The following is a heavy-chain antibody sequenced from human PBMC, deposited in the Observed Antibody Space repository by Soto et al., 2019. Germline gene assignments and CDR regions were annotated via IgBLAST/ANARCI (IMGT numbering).Heavy chain of an antibody. J-gene: IGHJ5*02. CDR2: VQMSGTT. CDR3: AKDRSTMRWFDP. D-gene: IGHD1-1*01. V-gene: IGHV4-4*07. Sequence: LSLTCAVSGASVRSYHWSWIRQAAGKGLEWIGRVQMSGTTNYNPSLKTRVTMSLDTSKNEVSLRVTSVTAADTAVYFCAKDRSTMRWFDPWGQGILVTVSS. CDR1: GASVRSYH.